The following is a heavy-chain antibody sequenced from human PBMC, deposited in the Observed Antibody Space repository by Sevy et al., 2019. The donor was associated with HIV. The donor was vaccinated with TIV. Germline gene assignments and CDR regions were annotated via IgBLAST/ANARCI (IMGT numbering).Heavy chain of an antibody. CDR1: GGSISSSNW. V-gene: IGHV4-4*02. Sequence: SETLSLTCAVSGGSISSSNWWSWVRQPPGKGLEWIGEVYHGGSTNYNPSLKSRVTISVDKSKNQLSLKVSSVTAADTDVYYCATARKGSSWDHYYYYTMDVWGHGTTVTVSS. J-gene: IGHJ6*02. D-gene: IGHD6-13*01. CDR2: VYHGGST. CDR3: ATARKGSSWDHYYYYTMDV.